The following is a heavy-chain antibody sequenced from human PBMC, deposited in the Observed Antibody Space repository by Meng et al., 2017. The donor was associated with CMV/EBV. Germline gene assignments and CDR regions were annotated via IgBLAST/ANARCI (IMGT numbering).Heavy chain of an antibody. D-gene: IGHD1-26*01. J-gene: IGHJ4*02. Sequence: VQLVQSGAEVKRPWASVKVSCKASGYTFTGYYMHWVRQAPGQGLDWMGWTNPNSGGTNYAQKFQGRVTMTRDTSISTAYMELSRLRSDDTAVYYCARTPSYSGRQRPFDYWGQGTLVTVSS. V-gene: IGHV1-2*02. CDR1: GYTFTGYY. CDR2: TNPNSGGT. CDR3: ARTPSYSGRQRPFDY.